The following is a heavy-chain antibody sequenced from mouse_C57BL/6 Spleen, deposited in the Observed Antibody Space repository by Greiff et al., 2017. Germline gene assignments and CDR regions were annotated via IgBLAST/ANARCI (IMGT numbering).Heavy chain of an antibody. V-gene: IGHV14-4*01. J-gene: IGHJ3*01. CDR3: GYDRFAY. CDR2: IVPEDGDT. Sequence: EVQLQQSGAGLVRPGASVKLSCTASGFNIKDDYMHWVKQRPEQGLEWMGWIVPEDGDTEYASQFQGKATITANTSSNTAYLQLSSLTSEATAVYYCGYDRFAYWGQGTLVTVSA. D-gene: IGHD2-3*01. CDR1: GFNIKDDY.